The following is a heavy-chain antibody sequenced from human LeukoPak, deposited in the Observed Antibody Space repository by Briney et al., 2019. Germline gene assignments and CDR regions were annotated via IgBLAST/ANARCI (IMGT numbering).Heavy chain of an antibody. D-gene: IGHD5-18*01. J-gene: IGHJ4*02. CDR3: ARDQGYTYGHSFDY. V-gene: IGHV3-30-3*01. CDR1: GFTYSSHN. Sequence: PGGSLRLSCAASGFTYSSHNMHWVRRTPGKGLEWVTLISSDGNNKYYADSVKGRFTISRDNSKNTLYLQMSSLRAEDTAVYYCARDQGYTYGHSFDYWGQGTLVTVSS. CDR2: ISSDGNNK.